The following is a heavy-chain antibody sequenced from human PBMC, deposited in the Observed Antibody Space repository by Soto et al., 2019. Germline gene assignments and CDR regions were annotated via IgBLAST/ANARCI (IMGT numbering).Heavy chain of an antibody. Sequence: VQLVESGGGLVQPGGSLRLSCAASGFTFSSYDMHWVRQATGKGLEWVAVISYDGSNKYYADSVKGRFTISRDNSKNTLYLQMNSLRAEDTAVYYCARDLRSGCCIDYWGQGTLVTVSS. CDR3: ARDLRSGCCIDY. CDR2: ISYDGSNK. J-gene: IGHJ4*02. D-gene: IGHD6-19*01. CDR1: GFTFSSYD. V-gene: IGHV3-30-3*01.